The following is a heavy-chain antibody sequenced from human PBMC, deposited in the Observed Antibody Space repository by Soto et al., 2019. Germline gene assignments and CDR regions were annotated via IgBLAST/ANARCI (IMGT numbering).Heavy chain of an antibody. J-gene: IGHJ6*02. V-gene: IGHV4-59*01. D-gene: IGHD3-3*01. CDR2: IYYSGST. CDR3: ASSSSSITILYGMDV. Sequence: PSETLSLTCTVSGGSISSYYWSWIRQPPGKGLEWIGYIYYSGSTNHNPYLKSRITISVDTSKNQFPLKLSSVTAADTAVYYCASSSSSITILYGMDVWGQGTTVTVSS. CDR1: GGSISSYY.